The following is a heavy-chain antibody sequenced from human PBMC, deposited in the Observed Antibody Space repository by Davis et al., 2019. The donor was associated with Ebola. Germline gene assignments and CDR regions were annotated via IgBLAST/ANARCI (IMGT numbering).Heavy chain of an antibody. Sequence: SETLSLTCAVSGGSISSSNWWSWVRQPPGKGLEWIGEIYHSGSTNYNPSLKSRVTISVDTSKNQFSLKLSSVTAADTAVYYCARDRGYYYGMDVWGQGTTVTVSS. V-gene: IGHV4-4*02. J-gene: IGHJ6*02. CDR2: IYHSGST. CDR3: ARDRGYYYGMDV. CDR1: GGSISSSNW.